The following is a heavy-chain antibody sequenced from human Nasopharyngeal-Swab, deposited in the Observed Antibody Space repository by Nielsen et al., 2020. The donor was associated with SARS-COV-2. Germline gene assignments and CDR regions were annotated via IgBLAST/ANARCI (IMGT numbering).Heavy chain of an antibody. D-gene: IGHD3-3*01. V-gene: IGHV1-18*01. Sequence: ASVKVSCKASGYTFTSYGISWVRQAPGQGLEWMGWISAYNGNTNYAQKLQGRVTMTTDTSTSTAYMELSSLRSEDTAVYYCARDWDFWSGYYMDYYYGMDVWGQGTTVTVSS. J-gene: IGHJ6*02. CDR2: ISAYNGNT. CDR1: GYTFTSYG. CDR3: ARDWDFWSGYYMDYYYGMDV.